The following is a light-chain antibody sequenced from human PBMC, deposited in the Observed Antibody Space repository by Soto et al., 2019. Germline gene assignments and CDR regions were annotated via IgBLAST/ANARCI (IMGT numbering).Light chain of an antibody. CDR1: SSDVGGYNY. CDR3: SSYTSSSPRV. V-gene: IGLV2-14*01. Sequence: QYALTQPASVSGSPGQSITISCTGTSSDVGGYNYVSWYQQHPGKAPKLMIYDVSNRPSGVSNRFSGSKSGNTASLTISGLQAEDEADYYCSSYTSSSPRVFGGGTKLTLL. CDR2: DVS. J-gene: IGLJ2*01.